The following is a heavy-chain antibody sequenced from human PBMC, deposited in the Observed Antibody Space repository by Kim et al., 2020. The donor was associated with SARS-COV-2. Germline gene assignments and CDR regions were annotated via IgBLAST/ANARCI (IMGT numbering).Heavy chain of an antibody. CDR3: ARVTLVPAANFFDY. CDR2: IYSGGST. CDR1: GFTVSSNY. J-gene: IGHJ4*02. V-gene: IGHV3-66*02. Sequence: GGSLRLSCAASGFTVSSNYMSWVRQAPGKGLEWVSVIYSGGSTYYADSVKGRFTISRDNSKNTLYLQMNSLRAEDTAVYYCARVTLVPAANFFDYWGQGTLVTVSS. D-gene: IGHD2-2*01.